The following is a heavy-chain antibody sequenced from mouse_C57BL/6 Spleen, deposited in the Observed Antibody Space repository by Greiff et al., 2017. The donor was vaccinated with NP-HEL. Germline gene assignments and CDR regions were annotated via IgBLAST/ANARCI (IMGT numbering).Heavy chain of an antibody. D-gene: IGHD2-3*01. CDR3: TRRGNGYYVSFDY. CDR1: GYTFTDYE. J-gene: IGHJ2*01. CDR2: IDPETGGT. Sequence: VQLQQSGAELVRPGASVTLSCQASGYTFTDYEMHWVKQTPVHGLEWIGAIDPETGGTAYNQKFKGKAILTADKSSSTAYMELRSLTSEDSAVYYCTRRGNGYYVSFDYWGQGTTLTVSS. V-gene: IGHV1-15*01.